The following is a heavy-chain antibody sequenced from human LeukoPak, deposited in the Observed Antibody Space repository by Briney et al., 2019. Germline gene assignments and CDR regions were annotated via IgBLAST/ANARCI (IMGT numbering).Heavy chain of an antibody. D-gene: IGHD2-2*01. CDR3: ARDRTSTDDY. J-gene: IGHJ4*02. CDR1: GYTFSNFG. V-gene: IGHV1-18*01. CDR2: ISGNNDNP. Sequence: GASVKVSCKASGYTFSNFGISWVRQAPGQGLEWMGWISGNNDNPNYGQKFQGRFTVTSDSSTRTAYMELKRLRSDDTAVYYCARDRTSTDDYWGQGTLVTVSS.